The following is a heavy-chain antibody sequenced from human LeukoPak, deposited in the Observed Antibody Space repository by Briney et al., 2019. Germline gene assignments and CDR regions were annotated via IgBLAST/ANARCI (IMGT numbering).Heavy chain of an antibody. CDR2: IYYSGST. D-gene: IGHD3-22*01. V-gene: IGHV4-59*01. Sequence: PSETLSLTCTVSGGSISTYYWSWIRQPPGKGLEWIGYIYYSGSTNYNPSLNSRVTISVDTSKNQFSLKLSSVTAADTAVYYCARGRDYYDSSGYFDYWGRGTLVTVSS. CDR1: GGSISTYY. J-gene: IGHJ4*02. CDR3: ARGRDYYDSSGYFDY.